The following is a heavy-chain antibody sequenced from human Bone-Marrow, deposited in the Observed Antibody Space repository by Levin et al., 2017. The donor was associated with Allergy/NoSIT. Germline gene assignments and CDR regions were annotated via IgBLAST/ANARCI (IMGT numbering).Heavy chain of an antibody. CDR3: AKSGDGTVIFSEGYGVDV. CDR1: GFTFNEYA. Sequence: GGSLRLSCAASGFTFNEYAMSWVRQAPGKGLEWVATLSGGGGTTYYADSVKGRFTISRDNSKNTLYLQMNSLRAEDTAVYYSAKSGDGTVIFSEGYGVDVCGLGTTVTVSS. D-gene: IGHD4-11*01. CDR2: LSGGGGTT. V-gene: IGHV3-23*01. J-gene: IGHJ6*02.